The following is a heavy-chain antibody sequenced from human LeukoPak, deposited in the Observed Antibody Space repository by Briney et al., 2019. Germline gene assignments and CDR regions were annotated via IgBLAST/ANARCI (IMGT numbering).Heavy chain of an antibody. CDR2: IYNSGGT. J-gene: IGHJ4*02. D-gene: IGHD3-16*01. CDR3: ARGHSFFAFDS. CDR1: NASISSNTYY. V-gene: IGHV4-39*01. Sequence: SETLSLTCTVSNASISSNTYYRAWIRQPPGKGLEWIGRIYNSGGTNYNPSLKSRVTISVGTSKNQFSLRLSSVTAADTAVYYCARGHSFFAFDSWGQGTLVTVSS.